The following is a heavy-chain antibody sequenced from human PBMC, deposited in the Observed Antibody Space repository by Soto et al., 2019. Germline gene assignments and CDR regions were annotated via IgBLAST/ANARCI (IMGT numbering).Heavy chain of an antibody. V-gene: IGHV4-34*01. Sequence: SETLSLTCAVYGGSFSGYYWSWIRQPPEKGLEWIGEINHSGSTNYNPSLKSRVTISVDTSKNQFSLKLSSVTAADTAVYYCARDLRGYSYYLDYWGQGTLVTVSS. CDR2: INHSGST. J-gene: IGHJ4*02. CDR3: ARDLRGYSYYLDY. CDR1: GGSFSGYY. D-gene: IGHD5-18*01.